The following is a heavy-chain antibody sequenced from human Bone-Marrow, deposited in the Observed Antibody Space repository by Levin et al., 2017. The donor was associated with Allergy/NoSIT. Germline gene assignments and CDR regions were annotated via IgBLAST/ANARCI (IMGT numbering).Heavy chain of an antibody. CDR1: GFTFSNSW. J-gene: IGHJ4*02. D-gene: IGHD4-17*01. V-gene: IGHV3-74*01. Sequence: GGSLRLSCAASGFTFSNSWMHWVRQVPGKGLVWVARISGDGTSTLYEESVKGRFTISRDNAKNTLFLDMNSLRAEDTAVYYCARPKTAVNANCFDYWGQGTLVTVSS. CDR2: ISGDGTST. CDR3: ARPKTAVNANCFDY.